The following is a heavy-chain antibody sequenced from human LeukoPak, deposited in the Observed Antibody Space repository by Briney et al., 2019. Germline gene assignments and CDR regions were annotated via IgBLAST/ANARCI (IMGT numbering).Heavy chain of an antibody. V-gene: IGHV1-69*13. Sequence: GASVKVSCKASRGTFSSYAISWVRQAPGQGLEWMGGTIPIFGTANYAQKFQGRVTISADESTSTAYMELSSLRFEDTAVYYCARDLTMVRGARYRPYNWFDAWGQGTLVTVSP. CDR1: RGTFSSYA. J-gene: IGHJ5*02. CDR2: TIPIFGTA. D-gene: IGHD3-10*01. CDR3: ARDLTMVRGARYRPYNWFDA.